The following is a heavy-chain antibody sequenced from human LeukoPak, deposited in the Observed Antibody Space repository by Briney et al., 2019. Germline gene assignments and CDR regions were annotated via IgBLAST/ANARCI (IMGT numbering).Heavy chain of an antibody. CDR3: AKYYYDSSGRGFDY. J-gene: IGHJ4*02. CDR1: GFIFNIYA. D-gene: IGHD3-22*01. V-gene: IGHV3-23*01. Sequence: GGSLRLSCAASGFIFNIYAMSWVRQPPGKGLEWVSTVSGNGAYTYHADSVKGRFTISRDNSKDTLYLQMHSLRVEDTAVYYCAKYYYDSSGRGFDYWGQGTLVTVSS. CDR2: VSGNGAYT.